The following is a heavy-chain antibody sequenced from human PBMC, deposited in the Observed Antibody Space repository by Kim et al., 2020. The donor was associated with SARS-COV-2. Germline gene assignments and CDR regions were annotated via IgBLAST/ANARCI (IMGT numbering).Heavy chain of an antibody. CDR2: IYPGDSDT. CDR1: GYSFTSYW. CDR3: ASLAKGGAVAAPFDY. Sequence: GESLKISCKGSGYSFTSYWIGWVRQMPGKGLEWMGIIYPGDSDTRYSPSFQGQVTISADKSISTAYLQWSSLKASDTAMYYCASLAKGGAVAAPFDYWGQGTLVTVSS. D-gene: IGHD6-19*01. V-gene: IGHV5-51*01. J-gene: IGHJ4*02.